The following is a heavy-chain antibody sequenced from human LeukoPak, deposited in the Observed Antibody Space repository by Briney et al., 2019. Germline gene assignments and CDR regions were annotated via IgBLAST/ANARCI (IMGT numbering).Heavy chain of an antibody. CDR3: ARGASSSSWYNWFDP. CDR1: GGSISSYY. Sequence: SETLSLTCTVSGGSISSYYWSWIRQPPGKGLEWIGYIYYSGSTNYNPSLKSRVTMSVDTSKNQFSLKLSSVTAADTAVYYCARGASSSSWYNWFDPWGQGTLVTVSS. D-gene: IGHD6-6*01. V-gene: IGHV4-59*12. CDR2: IYYSGST. J-gene: IGHJ5*02.